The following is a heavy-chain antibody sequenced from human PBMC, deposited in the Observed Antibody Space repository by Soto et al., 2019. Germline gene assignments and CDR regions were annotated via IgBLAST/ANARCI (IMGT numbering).Heavy chain of an antibody. Sequence: QVQLQQWGAGLLKPSETLSLTCAVYGGSFSGYYWSWIRQPPGKGLEWIGEINHSGSTNYNPSLKSRVTISVDTSKIQFSLKLSSVTAADTAVYYCARGAMITFGGVIEDYWGQGTLVTVSS. D-gene: IGHD3-16*01. J-gene: IGHJ4*02. V-gene: IGHV4-34*01. CDR2: INHSGST. CDR3: ARGAMITFGGVIEDY. CDR1: GGSFSGYY.